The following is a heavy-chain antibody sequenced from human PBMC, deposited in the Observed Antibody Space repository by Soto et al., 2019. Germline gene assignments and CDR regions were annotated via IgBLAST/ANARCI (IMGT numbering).Heavy chain of an antibody. CDR2: ILHSGST. J-gene: IGHJ5*02. V-gene: IGHV4-4*02. CDR3: ARANLNWFDP. Sequence: QVQLQESGPGLVKPSGTLSLSCAVSGDSISGNNWWTWVRQSPERGLEWIGEILHSGSTNYNPSLKGRVTISVDKSKKNFSLNLRSVTAADTAVYYCARANLNWFDPWGQGTLVTVSS. CDR1: GDSISGNNW.